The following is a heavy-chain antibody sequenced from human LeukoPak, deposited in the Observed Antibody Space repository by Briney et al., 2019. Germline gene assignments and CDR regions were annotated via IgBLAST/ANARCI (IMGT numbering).Heavy chain of an antibody. CDR1: GFTFSTYW. J-gene: IGHJ4*02. CDR3: ARGGWYGYYFDS. V-gene: IGHV3-74*01. CDR2: INTDGSDT. D-gene: IGHD6-19*01. Sequence: GGSLRLSCAASGFTFSTYWMHWVRQAPGKGLVWVSRINTDGSDTSYADSVKGRFTITRDNAKNTLYLQMNSLTAEDTAVYYCARGGWYGYYFDSWGRGTLATVSS.